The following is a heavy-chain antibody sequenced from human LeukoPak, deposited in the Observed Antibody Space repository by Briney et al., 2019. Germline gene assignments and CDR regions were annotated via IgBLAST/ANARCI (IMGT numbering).Heavy chain of an antibody. CDR3: ARAGVQWQRPRDYNFYYMDV. CDR2: IYSSGST. J-gene: IGHJ6*03. V-gene: IGHV4-4*07. CDR1: RDSISSYC. D-gene: IGHD6-19*01. Sequence: PSETLSLTCTVSRDSISSYCWTWIRQPAGKGLEWIGRIYSSGSTNYNPSLKSRVTISVDKSRNQFSLKLSSVTAADTAVYYCARAGVQWQRPRDYNFYYMDVWGKGSTVTVSS.